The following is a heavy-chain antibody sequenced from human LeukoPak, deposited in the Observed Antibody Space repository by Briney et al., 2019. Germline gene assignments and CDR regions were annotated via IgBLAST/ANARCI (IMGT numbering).Heavy chain of an antibody. V-gene: IGHV3-23*01. Sequence: YPGGSLRLSCAASGFTFSSYAMSWVRQAPGGGLEWVAAISGSGDKTYHADSVKGRFTISKDNSENRLSLQMDSLRAEDTAVYFCAKDTTAWWYHRAYMNVWGKGTTVTVSS. CDR1: GFTFSSYA. J-gene: IGHJ6*03. CDR2: ISGSGDKT. D-gene: IGHD2-15*01. CDR3: AKDTTAWWYHRAYMNV.